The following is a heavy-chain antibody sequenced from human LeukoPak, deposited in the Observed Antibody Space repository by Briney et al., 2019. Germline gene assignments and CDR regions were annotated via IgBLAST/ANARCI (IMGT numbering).Heavy chain of an antibody. D-gene: IGHD3-22*01. CDR1: GGSLSSYY. CDR3: ARAPHFFDSSGSRYYFDY. CDR2: IYYSGST. V-gene: IGHV4-59*12. Sequence: SETLSLTCTVSGGSLSSYYWSWLRQPPGKGLEWIGYIYYSGSTNYNPSLKSRVTISVDTSKNQFSLKLSSVTAADTAMYYCARAPHFFDSSGSRYYFDYWGQGALVTVSS. J-gene: IGHJ4*02.